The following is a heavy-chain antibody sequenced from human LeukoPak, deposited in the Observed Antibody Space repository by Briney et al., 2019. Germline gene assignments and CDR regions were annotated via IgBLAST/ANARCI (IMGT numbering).Heavy chain of an antibody. CDR3: AIGETNGPDY. V-gene: IGHV4-59*02. CDR1: GGSVSRYY. Sequence: SETLSLTCTVSGGSVSRYYWSWIRQSPGTGLEWIGYIHDSGSTNSNPSLKSRVTISMDTSKNQVSLKLTAVTAADTALYYCAIGETNGPDYWGQGTVVSVSS. D-gene: IGHD1/OR15-1a*01. CDR2: IHDSGST. J-gene: IGHJ1*01.